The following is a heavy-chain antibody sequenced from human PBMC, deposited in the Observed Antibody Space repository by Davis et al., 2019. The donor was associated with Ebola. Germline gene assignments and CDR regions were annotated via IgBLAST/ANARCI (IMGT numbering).Heavy chain of an antibody. CDR1: GFILRNYA. J-gene: IGHJ4*02. D-gene: IGHD3-3*01. CDR3: ARAGFDEVLDY. V-gene: IGHV3-30*04. CDR2: VSHSERER. Sequence: GESLKISCAASGFILRNYAMHWVRQAPGKGLEWVAVVSHSERERFYADSVKGRFTISRDNSENTLYLQMNSLTADDTSVYYCARAGFDEVLDYWGQGTPVTVSS.